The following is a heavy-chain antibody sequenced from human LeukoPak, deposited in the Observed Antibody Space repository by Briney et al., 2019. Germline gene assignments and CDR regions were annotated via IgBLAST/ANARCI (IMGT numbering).Heavy chain of an antibody. Sequence: GGSLRLSCAASGFTFDKYFIHWVRQAPGKGLDWVSSISGTSTYIYYADSVKGRFTISRDNAKNSLYLQMNSLRVEDTAVYYCVRDHQLRDPGCWGQGTLVTVSS. V-gene: IGHV3-21*01. CDR1: GFTFDKYF. CDR3: VRDHQLRDPGC. D-gene: IGHD5-24*01. J-gene: IGHJ4*02. CDR2: ISGTSTYI.